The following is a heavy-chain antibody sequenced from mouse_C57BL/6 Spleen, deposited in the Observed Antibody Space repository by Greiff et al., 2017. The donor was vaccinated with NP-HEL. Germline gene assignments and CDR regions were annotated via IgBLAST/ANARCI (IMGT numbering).Heavy chain of an antibody. CDR3: ARRGFIAVVVTWFAC. V-gene: IGHV1-9*01. D-gene: IGHD1-1*01. CDR1: GYTFTGYW. CDR2: ILPGSGST. J-gene: IGHJ3*01. Sequence: QVQLQQSGAELMKPGASVKLSCKATGYTFTGYWIEWVKQRPGHGLEWIGEILPGSGSTNYNEKFKGKATLTADTSSNTAYMQLSSLTTEDSAIYYCARRGFIAVVVTWFACWSEGTLVTVSA.